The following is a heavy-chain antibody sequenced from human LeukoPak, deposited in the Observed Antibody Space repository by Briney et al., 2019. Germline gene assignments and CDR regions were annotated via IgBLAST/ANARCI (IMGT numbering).Heavy chain of an antibody. J-gene: IGHJ4*02. CDR2: IYYSGST. CDR1: GGSISSYY. Sequence: SETLSLTCTVSGGSISSYYWSWIRQPPGKGLEWIGYIYYSGSTNYNPSLKSRVTISVDTSKNQFSLKLSSVTAADTAVYYCARAGYYDSIGYLYWGQGTLVTVSS. D-gene: IGHD3-22*01. V-gene: IGHV4-59*01. CDR3: ARAGYYDSIGYLY.